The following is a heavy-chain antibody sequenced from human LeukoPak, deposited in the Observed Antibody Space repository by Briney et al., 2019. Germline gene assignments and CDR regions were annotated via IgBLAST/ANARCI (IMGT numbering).Heavy chain of an antibody. D-gene: IGHD3-22*01. CDR2: ISSSSKYI. V-gene: IGHV3-21*01. CDR3: ARPTNYYDSSGYYYFDY. CDR1: GFTFSSYT. J-gene: IGHJ4*02. Sequence: GGSLRLSCAASGFTFSSYTMNWVRQAPGKGLEWVSSISSSSKYIYYADSVKGRFTISRDNTKKSLYLQMNSLRAEDTAVYYCARPTNYYDSSGYYYFDYWGQGTLVTVSS.